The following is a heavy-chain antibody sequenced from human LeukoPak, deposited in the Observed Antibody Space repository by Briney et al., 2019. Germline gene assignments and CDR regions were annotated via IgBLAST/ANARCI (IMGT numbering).Heavy chain of an antibody. CDR1: GFTFSSYG. Sequence: PGGSLRLSCAASGFTFSSYGMHWVRQAPGKGLEWVAVISYDGSNKYYADSVKGRFTISRDDSKNTLYLQMNSLGAEDTAVYYFAKNRGGYSGYYNFDYWGQGTLVTVSS. CDR3: AKNRGGYSGYYNFDY. J-gene: IGHJ4*02. V-gene: IGHV3-30*18. D-gene: IGHD3-22*01. CDR2: ISYDGSNK.